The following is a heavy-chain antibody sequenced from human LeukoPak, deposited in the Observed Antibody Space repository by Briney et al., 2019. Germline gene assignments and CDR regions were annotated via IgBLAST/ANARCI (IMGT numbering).Heavy chain of an antibody. V-gene: IGHV4-4*07. D-gene: IGHD3-3*01. Sequence: SETLSLTCTVSGGSISSYYWSWIRQPAGKGLEWIGRIYTSGSTNYNPSLKSRVTMSVDTSKNQFSLKLSSVTAADTAVYYCASSYDFWSAFDIWGQGTMVTVSS. CDR2: IYTSGST. CDR3: ASSYDFWSAFDI. CDR1: GGSISSYY. J-gene: IGHJ3*02.